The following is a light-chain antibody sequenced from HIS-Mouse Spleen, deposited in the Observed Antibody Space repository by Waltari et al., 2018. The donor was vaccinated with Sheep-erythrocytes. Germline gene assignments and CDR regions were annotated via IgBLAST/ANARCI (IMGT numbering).Light chain of an antibody. CDR3: CSYAGSSTPWV. Sequence: QSALTQPRSVSGSPGQSVTISCTGTSSDVGVSNYVSWYQQNPGKAPKLMIYEGSKRPSGVSNRFSGSKSGNTASLTISGLQAEDEADYYCCSYAGSSTPWVFGVGTKLTVL. CDR2: EGS. CDR1: SSDVGVSNY. V-gene: IGLV2-23*01. J-gene: IGLJ3*02.